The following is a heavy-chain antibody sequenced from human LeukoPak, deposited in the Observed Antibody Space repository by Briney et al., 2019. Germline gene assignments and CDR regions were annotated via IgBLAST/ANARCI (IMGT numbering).Heavy chain of an antibody. CDR3: ARSYISDWLFFNWFDP. CDR2: ISSSSSYI. D-gene: IGHD3-9*01. Sequence: PGGSLRLSCAASGFTFSSYSMNWVRQAPGKGLEWVSSISSSSSYIYYADSVKGRFTISRDNAKNSLYLQMNSLRAEDTAVYYCARSYISDWLFFNWFDPWGQGTLVTVSS. J-gene: IGHJ5*02. CDR1: GFTFSSYS. V-gene: IGHV3-21*01.